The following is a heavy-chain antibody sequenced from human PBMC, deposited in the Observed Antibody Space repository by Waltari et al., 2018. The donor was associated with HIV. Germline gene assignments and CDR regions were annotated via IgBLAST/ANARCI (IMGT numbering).Heavy chain of an antibody. Sequence: EVQVVESGGGLVQPGGSLRLSCAASGFTFSKYAMSWVRQAPGKGLEWVAAISGSGGSTDYADSVKGRFTISRDSSKNTLDLQMNSLRAEDTAVYFCAKDLYCSGGNCYSRVLDSWGQGTLVTVSS. CDR2: ISGSGGST. D-gene: IGHD2-15*01. CDR3: AKDLYCSGGNCYSRVLDS. CDR1: GFTFSKYA. J-gene: IGHJ4*02. V-gene: IGHV3-23*04.